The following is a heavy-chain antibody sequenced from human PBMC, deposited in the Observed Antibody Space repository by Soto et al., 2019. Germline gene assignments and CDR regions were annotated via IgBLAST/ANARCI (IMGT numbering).Heavy chain of an antibody. CDR3: ARRSLYYGSGSYFDY. CDR2: IYYSGST. J-gene: IGHJ4*02. CDR1: GGSISSSSYY. Sequence: QLQLQESGPGLVKPSETLSLTCTVSGGSISSSSYYWGWIRQPPGKGLEWIGSIYYSGSTYYNPSLKGRVTISVDTSKNQFSLKLSSVTAADTAVYYCARRSLYYGSGSYFDYWGQGTLVTVSS. V-gene: IGHV4-39*01. D-gene: IGHD3-10*01.